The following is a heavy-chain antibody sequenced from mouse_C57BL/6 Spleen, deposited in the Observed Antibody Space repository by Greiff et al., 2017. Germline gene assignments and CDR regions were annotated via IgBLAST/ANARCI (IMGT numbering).Heavy chain of an antibody. D-gene: IGHD2-5*01. CDR1: GYTFTSYW. V-gene: IGHV1-50*01. CDR3: ARSLYSNPFDY. J-gene: IGHJ2*01. CDR2: IDPSDSYT. Sequence: QVQLQQPGAELVKPGASVKLSCKASGYTFTSYWMQWVKQRPGQGLEWIGEIDPSDSYTNYNQKFKGKATLTVDTSSSTAYMQLSSLTSEDSAVYYCARSLYSNPFDYWGQGTTLTVSS.